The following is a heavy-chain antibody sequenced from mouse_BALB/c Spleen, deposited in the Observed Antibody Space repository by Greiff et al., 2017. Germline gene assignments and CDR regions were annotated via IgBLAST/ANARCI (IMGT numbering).Heavy chain of an antibody. J-gene: IGHJ3*01. V-gene: IGHV1S81*02. CDR2: INPSNGGT. D-gene: IGHD2-3*01. CDR1: GYTFTSYY. CDR3: KRFYDGYYLAWFAS. Sequence: QVQLQQPGAELVKPGASVKLSCKASGYTFTSYYMYWVKQRPGQGLEWIGGINPSNGGTNFNEKFKSKATLTVDKSSSTAYMQLSSLTSEDSAVYYCKRFYDGYYLAWFASWGQGSLVTVSA.